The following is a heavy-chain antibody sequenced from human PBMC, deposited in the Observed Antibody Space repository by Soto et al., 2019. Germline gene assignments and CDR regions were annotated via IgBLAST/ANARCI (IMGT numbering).Heavy chain of an antibody. V-gene: IGHV3-9*01. J-gene: IGHJ4*02. CDR1: GFTFDDYA. CDR2: ISWNSGSI. Sequence: EVQLVESGGGLVQPGRSLRLSCAASGFTFDDYAMHWVRQAPGKGLEWVSGISWNSGSIGYAGSVKGRFTISRDNAKNSLYLQMNSLRAEDTALYYCAKAHCSSTSCHSDYWGQGTLGTVS. D-gene: IGHD2-2*01. CDR3: AKAHCSSTSCHSDY.